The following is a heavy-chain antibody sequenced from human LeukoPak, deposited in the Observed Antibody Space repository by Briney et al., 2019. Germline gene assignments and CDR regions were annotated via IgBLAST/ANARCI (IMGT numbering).Heavy chain of an antibody. CDR2: IRRKAYRETT. CDR3: TRWSMVIHQYSGMYV. Sequence: PGRSLRLSCRASGFTIADYSISWFRQAPGKGLEWVGFIRRKAYRETTEYAASVKGRFSISRDDSKSIAYLQMDSLKTEDTGMYYCTRWSMVIHQYSGMYVGGQGATVTVSS. V-gene: IGHV3-49*03. D-gene: IGHD3-22*01. CDR1: GFTIADYS. J-gene: IGHJ6*02.